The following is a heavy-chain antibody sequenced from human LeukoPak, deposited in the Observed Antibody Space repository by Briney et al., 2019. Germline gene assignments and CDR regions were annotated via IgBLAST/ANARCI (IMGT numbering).Heavy chain of an antibody. Sequence: PGGSLRLACAASGPTFSSYTMHWVRQAPGKGLEWVSYVDGSGTTVYYADAVRGRFTISRDNAKNSLYLQMNSLRAEDTAVYYCVRLYDYWGQGTLVTVSS. J-gene: IGHJ4*02. CDR1: GPTFSSYT. V-gene: IGHV3-48*03. D-gene: IGHD6-19*01. CDR3: VRLYDY. CDR2: VDGSGTTV.